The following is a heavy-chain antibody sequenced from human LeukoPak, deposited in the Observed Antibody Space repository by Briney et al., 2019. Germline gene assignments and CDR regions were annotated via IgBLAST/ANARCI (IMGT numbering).Heavy chain of an antibody. Sequence: GGSLRLSCAASGFTFSSYSMNWVRQAPGKGLEWVSYISSSSSTIYYAGSVKGRFTISGDNSKNTLYLQMNSLRAEDTAVYYCAKDYTAMASYAFDIWGQGTMVTVSS. J-gene: IGHJ3*02. CDR2: ISSSSSTI. CDR1: GFTFSSYS. D-gene: IGHD5-18*01. CDR3: AKDYTAMASYAFDI. V-gene: IGHV3-48*01.